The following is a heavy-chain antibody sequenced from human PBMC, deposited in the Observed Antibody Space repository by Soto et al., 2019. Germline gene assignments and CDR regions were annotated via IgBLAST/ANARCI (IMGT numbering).Heavy chain of an antibody. D-gene: IGHD5-18*01. Sequence: PQKKGLEWIGEINHSGSTNYNPSLKSRVTISVDTSKNQFSLKLSSVTAADTAVYYCARAPPLKYTYGLRGAFDIWGQGTMVSVSS. CDR3: ARAPPLKYTYGLRGAFDI. V-gene: IGHV4-34*09. CDR2: INHSGST. J-gene: IGHJ3*02.